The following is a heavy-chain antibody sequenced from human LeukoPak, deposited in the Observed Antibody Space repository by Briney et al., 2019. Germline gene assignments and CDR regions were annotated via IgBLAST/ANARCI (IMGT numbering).Heavy chain of an antibody. CDR1: GFTFSSYS. Sequence: GGSLRLSCAASGFTFSSYSMTWVRQAPGKGLEWVSSISSSSSYIYYADSVKGRFTISRDNAKNSLYLQMNSLRAEDTAVYYCARGNYYDSRGVPYYFDYWGQGTLVTVSS. D-gene: IGHD3-22*01. J-gene: IGHJ4*02. CDR2: ISSSSSYI. CDR3: ARGNYYDSRGVPYYFDY. V-gene: IGHV3-21*01.